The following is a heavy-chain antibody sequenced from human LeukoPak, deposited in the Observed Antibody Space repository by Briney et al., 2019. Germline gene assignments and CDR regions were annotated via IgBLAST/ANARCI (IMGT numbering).Heavy chain of an antibody. J-gene: IGHJ4*02. CDR2: INSDGSSA. D-gene: IGHD6-13*01. V-gene: IGHV3-74*01. Sequence: GGSLRLSCAASGFTFSTYWMHWVRQVPGKGLVWVSHINSDGSSARYADPVKGRFTISRDNAKNTVYLQMNSLRGEDTAVYYCARGSTIAAAALDYWGQGTLVTVSS. CDR1: GFTFSTYW. CDR3: ARGSTIAAAALDY.